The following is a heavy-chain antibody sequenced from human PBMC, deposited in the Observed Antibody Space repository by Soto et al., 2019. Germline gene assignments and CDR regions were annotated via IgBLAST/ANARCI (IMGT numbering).Heavy chain of an antibody. D-gene: IGHD7-27*01. J-gene: IGHJ6*02. CDR2: IYYSGST. CDR3: ARDEAASALGYYHGMDV. V-gene: IGHV4-59*12. CDR1: GGSISSDY. Sequence: SETLSLTCTVSGGSISSDYWSWPRQPPGKGLEWIGYIYYSGSTNYNPSLKSRVAISVDTSKTPFSLNLTTVTAADTAVYYCARDEAASALGYYHGMDVWSPGTTVTVS.